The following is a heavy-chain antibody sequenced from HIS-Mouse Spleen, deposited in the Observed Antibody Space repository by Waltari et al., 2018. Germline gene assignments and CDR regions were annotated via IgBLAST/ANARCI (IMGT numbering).Heavy chain of an antibody. CDR1: GFPLGGYW. Sequence: EVQLVESGGGLVQPGGSLRLSCAASGFPLGGYWRSWVRQAPGKGLEWVANIKQDGSEKYYVDSVKGRFTISRDNAKNSLYLQMNSLRAEDTAVYYCARGVMWGQGTLVTVSS. CDR2: IKQDGSEK. CDR3: ARGVM. D-gene: IGHD2-21*01. J-gene: IGHJ4*02. V-gene: IGHV3-7*01.